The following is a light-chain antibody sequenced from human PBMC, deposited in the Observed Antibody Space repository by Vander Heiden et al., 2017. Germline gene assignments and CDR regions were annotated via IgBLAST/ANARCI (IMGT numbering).Light chain of an antibody. Sequence: EIVMTPSPATPSVSPGERATLSCRASQSVSSNLAWYQQKPGQAPRLLIYGASTSATGIPARFSATGPGTEFTLTISSRQFEDFAVYYCRQDNTCPRTFGPGTKVEIK. V-gene: IGKV3-15*01. CDR1: QSVSSN. CDR3: RQDNTCPRT. CDR2: GAS. J-gene: IGKJ1*01.